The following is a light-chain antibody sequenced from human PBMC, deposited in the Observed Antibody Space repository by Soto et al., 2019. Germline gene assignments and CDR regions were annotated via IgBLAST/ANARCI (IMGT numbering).Light chain of an antibody. Sequence: QSVLTQPPSASGSPGLSVTLSCSGTDNDVGRYDYVSWYQQHPGKAPKLLIYDVSKRPSGVPDRFSASKSGNTASLTVSGLQGEDEADYYCMSYVGGNSVAFGGGTKLTVL. V-gene: IGLV2-8*01. CDR2: DVS. CDR1: DNDVGRYDY. J-gene: IGLJ2*01. CDR3: MSYVGGNSVA.